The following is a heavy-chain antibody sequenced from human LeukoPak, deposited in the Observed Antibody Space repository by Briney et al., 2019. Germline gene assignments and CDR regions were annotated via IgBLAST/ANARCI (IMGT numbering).Heavy chain of an antibody. CDR2: ISWNSGNI. J-gene: IGHJ4*02. V-gene: IGHV3-9*01. CDR1: GFTFDDYA. CDR3: AKGIVGSTKGSIDY. D-gene: IGHD1-26*01. Sequence: PGGSLRLSCAASGFTFDDYAMHWVRQVPGKGLEWVSGISWNSGNIGYADSVKGRFTISRDNAKNSLYLQMNSLRVEDTAFYYCAKGIVGSTKGSIDYWGQGTLVTVSS.